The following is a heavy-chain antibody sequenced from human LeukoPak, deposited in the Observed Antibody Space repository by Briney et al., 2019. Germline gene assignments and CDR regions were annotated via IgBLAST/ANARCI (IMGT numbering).Heavy chain of an antibody. Sequence: SETLSLTCTLSGVSFTNAYWHWIRQSPGKGLEWIGYISSIGNTDYTSSLKSRVAISMDTSKNQFSLKLTSVSAADTAVYYCARDRGFTVARGVPSWFDPWGQGTLVTVSS. D-gene: IGHD3-10*01. CDR3: ARDRGFTVARGVPSWFDP. J-gene: IGHJ5*02. V-gene: IGHV4-4*08. CDR2: ISSIGNT. CDR1: GVSFTNAY.